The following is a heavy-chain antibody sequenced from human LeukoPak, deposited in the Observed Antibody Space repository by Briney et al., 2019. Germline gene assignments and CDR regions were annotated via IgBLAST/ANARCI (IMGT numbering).Heavy chain of an antibody. CDR1: GFTVSDNY. CDR3: AKSTRGVIAA. CDR2: MYSGGYT. V-gene: IGHV3-66*01. Sequence: PGGSLRLSCAASGFTVSDNYMSWVRQAPGEGLEWVSIMYSGGYTYYADSVKGRFSISRDNSKNTLYLLMNSLRAEDTAVYYCAKSTRGVIAAWGQGTLVTVSS. J-gene: IGHJ5*02. D-gene: IGHD3-10*01.